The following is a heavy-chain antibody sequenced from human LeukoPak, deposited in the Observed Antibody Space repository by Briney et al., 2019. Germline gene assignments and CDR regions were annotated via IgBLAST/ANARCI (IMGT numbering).Heavy chain of an antibody. D-gene: IGHD5-12*01. J-gene: IGHJ4*02. V-gene: IGHV3-23*01. CDR3: AKDHPSGYEGM. CDR1: GFTLSSYE. Sequence: QPGGSLRLSCIASGFTLSSYEMSWIRQAPGKGLEWVSSVDYSGGDTHYADSVMGRFTISRDNSKNTLYLQLNSLSADDTAVYYCAKDHPSGYEGMWGQGTLVTVSS. CDR2: VDYSGGDT.